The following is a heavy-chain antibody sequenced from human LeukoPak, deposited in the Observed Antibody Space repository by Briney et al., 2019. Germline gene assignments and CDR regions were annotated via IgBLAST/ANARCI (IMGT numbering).Heavy chain of an antibody. J-gene: IGHJ4*02. CDR3: PRAGYASSGYYSY. CDR2: INPTGGST. D-gene: IGHD3-22*01. CDR1: GYIFTSYY. V-gene: IGHV1-46*01. Sequence: ASVKVSCKASGYIFTSYYMPWLRQAPGQGLEWVGLINPTGGSTTYAQNFQCRVTLTRDTSTTTVYMEVSSLRSEDTAVYYCPRAGYASSGYYSYWGQGTLVTVSS.